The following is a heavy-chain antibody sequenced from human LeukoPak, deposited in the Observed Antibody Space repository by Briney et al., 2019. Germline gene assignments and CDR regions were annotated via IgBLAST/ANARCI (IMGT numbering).Heavy chain of an antibody. Sequence: GGSLRLSCVASGFIFSHHGMNWVRQAPGKGLEWVSGLTSRSSTYYADAVRGRFTISRDNSKNTMYLQMDSLRVEDTAVYYCAKDGEWGQFDNWGQGTLVTVSS. J-gene: IGHJ4*02. D-gene: IGHD3-10*01. V-gene: IGHV3-23*01. CDR3: AKDGEWGQFDN. CDR2: LTSRSST. CDR1: GFIFSHHG.